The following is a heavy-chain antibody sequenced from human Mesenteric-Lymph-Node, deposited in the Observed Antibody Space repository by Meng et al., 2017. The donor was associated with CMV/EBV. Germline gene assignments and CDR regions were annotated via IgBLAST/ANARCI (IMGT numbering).Heavy chain of an antibody. CDR1: GFTFSYYW. D-gene: IGHD5-12*01. J-gene: IGHJ4*02. V-gene: IGHV3-74*01. CDR2: INADGSST. Sequence: GESLKISCAASGFTFSYYWMHWVRQAPGKGLVWVSTINADGSSTTYADSVKGRFTISRDNAKNTLYLQMNSLRDEDTAIYYCARDSSGYDCWGQGTLVTVSS. CDR3: ARDSSGYDC.